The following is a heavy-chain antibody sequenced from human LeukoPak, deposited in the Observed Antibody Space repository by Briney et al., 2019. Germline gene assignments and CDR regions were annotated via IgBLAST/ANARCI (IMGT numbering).Heavy chain of an antibody. CDR2: IYSGGST. CDR1: GFTLNSNY. D-gene: IGHD3-9*01. V-gene: IGHV3-66*01. CDR3: ARALTGDAFDI. J-gene: IGHJ3*02. Sequence: GGSLRLSCAASGFTLNSNYMSWVRQAPGKGLEWVSVIYSGGSTYYTDSVKGRVNISRDNSKNTLYLQMNSLRGEGTAVYYCARALTGDAFDIWGEGTMVTVSS.